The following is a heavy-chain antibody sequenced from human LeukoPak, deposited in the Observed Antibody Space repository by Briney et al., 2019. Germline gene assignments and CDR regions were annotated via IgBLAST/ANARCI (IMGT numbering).Heavy chain of an antibody. CDR1: GFIVSSNY. J-gene: IGHJ4*02. CDR3: ARFDY. Sequence: GSLRLSCAASGFIVSSNYMNWVRQAPGKGLEWVSVIYSDGSTYYTDSVKGRFSISRDNSKNTLYLQMNSLRAEDTAMYYCARFDYWGQGTLVTVSS. CDR2: IYSDGST. V-gene: IGHV3-53*01.